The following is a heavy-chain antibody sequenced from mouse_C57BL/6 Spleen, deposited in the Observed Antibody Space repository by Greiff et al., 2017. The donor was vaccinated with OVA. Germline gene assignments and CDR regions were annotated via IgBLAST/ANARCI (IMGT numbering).Heavy chain of an antibody. Sequence: EVKLMESGGGLVQPGGSLKLSCAASGFTFSDYYMYWVRQTPEKRLEWVAYISNGGGSTYYPDTVKGRFTISRDNAKNTLYLQMSRLKSEDTAMYYCAREKNYYYSNYEGYFDVWGTGTTVTVSS. J-gene: IGHJ1*03. V-gene: IGHV5-12*01. D-gene: IGHD2-5*01. CDR3: AREKNYYYSNYEGYFDV. CDR2: ISNGGGST. CDR1: GFTFSDYY.